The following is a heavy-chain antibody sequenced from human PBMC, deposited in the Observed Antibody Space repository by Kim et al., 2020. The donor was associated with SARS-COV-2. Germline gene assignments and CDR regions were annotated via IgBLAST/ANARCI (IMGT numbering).Heavy chain of an antibody. Sequence: ASVKVSCKASGYIFTSYAMNWVRQATGQGLEWMGWINTNTGNPTYDQGFKGRFILSLDTSVSTAYLQISSLKAEDTAVYYCARDTVSTRDYYYGMDGWG. J-gene: IGHJ6*02. D-gene: IGHD2-2*01. V-gene: IGHV7-4-1*02. CDR2: INTNTGNP. CDR1: GYIFTSYA. CDR3: ARDTVSTRDYYYGMDG.